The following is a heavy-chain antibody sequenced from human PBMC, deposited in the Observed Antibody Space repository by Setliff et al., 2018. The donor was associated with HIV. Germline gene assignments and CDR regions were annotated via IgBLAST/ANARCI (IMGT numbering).Heavy chain of an antibody. V-gene: IGHV3-30*02. Sequence: GSLRLSCAASGFTFSSYGMHWVRQAPGKGLEWVAFIRYDGSNKYYADSVKGRFTISRDNSKNSLYLQMGSLRVDDTAVYYCARAGYCSGGNCHTHFFDFWGQGTLVTVSS. CDR3: ARAGYCSGGNCHTHFFDF. CDR1: GFTFSSYG. CDR2: IRYDGSNK. D-gene: IGHD2-15*01. J-gene: IGHJ4*02.